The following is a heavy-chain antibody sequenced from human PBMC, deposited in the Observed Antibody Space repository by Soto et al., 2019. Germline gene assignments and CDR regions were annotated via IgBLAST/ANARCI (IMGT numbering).Heavy chain of an antibody. V-gene: IGHV1-69*01. CDR2: IIPIFGTA. D-gene: IGHD3-10*01. CDR3: AREDTGVRGVITEAYYYYGMDV. J-gene: IGHJ6*02. Sequence: PGGSLRLSCAASGGTFSSYAISWVRQAPGQGLEWMGGIIPIFGTANYAQKFQGRVTITADESTSTAYMELSSLRSEDTAVYYCAREDTGVRGVITEAYYYYGMDVWGQGTTVTVSS. CDR1: GGTFSSYA.